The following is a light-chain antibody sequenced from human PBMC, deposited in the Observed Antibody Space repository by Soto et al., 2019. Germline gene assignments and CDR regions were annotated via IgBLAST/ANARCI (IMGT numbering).Light chain of an antibody. CDR3: QQYHTSPLT. CDR1: QSVSSSY. Sequence: EIVLTQSPGTLSLSPGERATLSCRASQSVSSSYLAWYQQKPGQAPRLLIYGASSRATGIPDRFSGSGSATDFTLTISRLEPEDFAVYYCQQYHTSPLTFGGGTKVDIK. J-gene: IGKJ4*01. CDR2: GAS. V-gene: IGKV3-20*01.